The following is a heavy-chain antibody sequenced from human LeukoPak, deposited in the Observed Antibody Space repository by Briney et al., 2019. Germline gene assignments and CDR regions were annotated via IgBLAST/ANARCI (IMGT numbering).Heavy chain of an antibody. Sequence: SETLSLTCAVYGGSFSGYYWSWIRQPPGKGLEWIGEINHSGSTNYNPSLKSRVTISVDTSKNQFSLKLSSVTAADTAVYYCARNTAMVVFDYWGQGTLVTVSS. CDR1: GGSFSGYY. CDR3: ARNTAMVVFDY. D-gene: IGHD5-18*01. J-gene: IGHJ4*02. V-gene: IGHV4-34*01. CDR2: INHSGST.